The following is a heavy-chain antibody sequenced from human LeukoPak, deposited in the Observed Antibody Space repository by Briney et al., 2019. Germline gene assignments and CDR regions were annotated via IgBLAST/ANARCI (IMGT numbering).Heavy chain of an antibody. CDR2: INAGNGNT. J-gene: IGHJ3*02. D-gene: IGHD3-22*01. CDR3: ARAPRYYDSSPDAFDI. Sequence: ASVKVSCKASGYTFTSCAMHWVRQAPGQRLEWMGWINAGNGNTKYSQKFQGRVTITRDTSASTAYMELSSLRSEDTAVYYCARAPRYYDSSPDAFDIWGQGTMVTVSS. V-gene: IGHV1-3*01. CDR1: GYTFTSCA.